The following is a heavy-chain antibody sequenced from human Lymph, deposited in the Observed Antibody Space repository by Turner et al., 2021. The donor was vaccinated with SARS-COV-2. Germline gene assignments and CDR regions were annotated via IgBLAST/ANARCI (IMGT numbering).Heavy chain of an antibody. CDR3: AKSPLGEDYFDY. CDR1: GFTFSNYA. J-gene: IGHJ4*02. CDR2: ISGSGART. V-gene: IGHV3-23*01. Sequence: EVQLLASGGDLVLRGGSLTLSCAASGFTFSNYAMSWVRQAPGKGLEWVSDISGSGARTYYADSVKGRFTISRDNSKNTLFLQMNSLRADDTAIYYCAKSPLGEDYFDYWGQGTLVTVSS. D-gene: IGHD3-16*01.